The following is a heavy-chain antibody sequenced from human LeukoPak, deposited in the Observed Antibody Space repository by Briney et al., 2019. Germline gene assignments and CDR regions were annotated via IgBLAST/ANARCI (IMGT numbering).Heavy chain of an antibody. Sequence: RSGGSLRLSCAASGFTFSSYAMSWVRQAPGKGLEWVSAISGSGGSTYYADSVKGRFTISRDNSKNTLYLQMNSLRAEDTAVYYCAKDRVVVPAASDIWAQGQWSPSLQ. D-gene: IGHD2-2*01. CDR1: GFTFSSYA. V-gene: IGHV3-23*01. J-gene: IGHJ3*02. CDR2: ISGSGGST. CDR3: AKDRVVVPAASDI.